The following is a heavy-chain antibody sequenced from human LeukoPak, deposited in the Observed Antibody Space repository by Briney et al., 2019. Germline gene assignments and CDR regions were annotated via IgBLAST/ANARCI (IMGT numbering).Heavy chain of an antibody. J-gene: IGHJ3*02. V-gene: IGHV3-74*01. D-gene: IGHD2-15*01. Sequence: GGSLRLSCAASGFTFSSYWMNWVRQAPGKGLVWVSRINSDGSNTKYADSVKGRFTMSRDNAKNSLYLQMNSLRAEDTAVYYCARPVVAATTPDPFDIWGQGTMVTVSS. CDR3: ARPVVAATTPDPFDI. CDR2: INSDGSNT. CDR1: GFTFSSYW.